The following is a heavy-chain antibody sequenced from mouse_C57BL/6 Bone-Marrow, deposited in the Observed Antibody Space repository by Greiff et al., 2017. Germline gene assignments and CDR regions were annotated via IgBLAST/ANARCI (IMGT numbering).Heavy chain of an antibody. V-gene: IGHV1-55*01. CDR1: GYTFTSYW. Sequence: QVQLQQPGAELVKPGASVKMSCKASGYTFTSYWITWVKQRPGQGLEWIGDIYPGSGSTNYTEKFKSKATLTVDTSSSTAYMQLSSLTSEDSAVYYWARSGVVATYWYFDVWGTGTTVTVSS. CDR2: IYPGSGST. CDR3: ARSGVVATYWYFDV. D-gene: IGHD1-1*01. J-gene: IGHJ1*03.